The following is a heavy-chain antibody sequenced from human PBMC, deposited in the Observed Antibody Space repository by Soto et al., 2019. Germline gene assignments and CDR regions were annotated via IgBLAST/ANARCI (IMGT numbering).Heavy chain of an antibody. Sequence: PSETPSLTCTVSGGSISSYYWSWIRQPPGKGLEWNGYIYHSGSTYYNPSLKSRVTISVDRSKNQFSLKLSSVTAADTAVYYCARGGISIFGRNYYGMDVWGQGTTVTFSS. V-gene: IGHV4-59*12. CDR3: ARGGISIFGRNYYGMDV. CDR1: GGSISSYY. J-gene: IGHJ6*02. D-gene: IGHD3-3*02. CDR2: IYHSGST.